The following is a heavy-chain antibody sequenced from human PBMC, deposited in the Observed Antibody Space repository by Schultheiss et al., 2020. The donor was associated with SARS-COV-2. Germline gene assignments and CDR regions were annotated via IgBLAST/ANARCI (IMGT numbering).Heavy chain of an antibody. Sequence: GESLKISCAASGFTFSSYWMHWVRQAPGKGLVWVSRINSDGSSTSYADSVKGRFTISRDNTKNTLYLQMNSLRAEDTAVYYCARDINGDYGADWYFDLWGRGTLVTVSS. CDR3: ARDINGDYGADWYFDL. D-gene: IGHD4/OR15-4a*01. CDR1: GFTFSSYW. V-gene: IGHV3-74*01. J-gene: IGHJ2*01. CDR2: INSDGSST.